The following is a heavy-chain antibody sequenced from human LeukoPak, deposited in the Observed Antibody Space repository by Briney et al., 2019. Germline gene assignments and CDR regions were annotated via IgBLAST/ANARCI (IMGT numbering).Heavy chain of an antibody. D-gene: IGHD1-26*01. V-gene: IGHV3-48*03. CDR1: GFTFSSYE. CDR3: AKAVGTTIVYFHH. CDR2: ISSSGSTI. J-gene: IGHJ1*01. Sequence: PGGSLRLSCAASGFTFSSYEMNWVRQAPGKGLEWVSYISSSGSTIYYADSVKGRFTISRDNAKNSLYLQMNSLRAEDTAVYYCAKAVGTTIVYFHHWGQGTLVTVSS.